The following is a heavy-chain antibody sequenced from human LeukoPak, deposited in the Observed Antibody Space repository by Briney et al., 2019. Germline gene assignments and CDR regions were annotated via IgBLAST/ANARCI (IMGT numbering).Heavy chain of an antibody. CDR2: IYYSGST. J-gene: IGHJ3*02. CDR3: ARHNPTGTRGSGAFDI. Sequence: TSETLSLTCTVSGGSISSSSYYWGWVRQPPGKGLEWIGTIYYSGSTYYNLSLKSRVTISVDTSKNQFSLRLSSVTAADTAVYYCARHNPTGTRGSGAFDIWGQGTMVTVSS. D-gene: IGHD1/OR15-1a*01. CDR1: GGSISSSSYY. V-gene: IGHV4-39*01.